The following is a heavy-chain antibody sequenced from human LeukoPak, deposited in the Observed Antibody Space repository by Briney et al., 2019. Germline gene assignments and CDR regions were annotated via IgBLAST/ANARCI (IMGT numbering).Heavy chain of an antibody. CDR1: GFTFSSYW. J-gene: IGHJ4*02. CDR2: IKQDGSEK. V-gene: IGHV3-7*01. D-gene: IGHD3-22*01. CDR3: AKERRYYDSSGYYRYYFDY. Sequence: GGSLRLSCAASGFTFSSYWMSWVRQAPGKGLEWVANIKQDGSEKYYVDSVKGRFTISRDNAKNSLYLQMNSLRAEDTAVYYCAKERRYYDSSGYYRYYFDYWGQGTLVTVSS.